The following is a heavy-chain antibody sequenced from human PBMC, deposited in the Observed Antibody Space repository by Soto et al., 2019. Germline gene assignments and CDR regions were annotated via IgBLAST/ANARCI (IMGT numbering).Heavy chain of an antibody. CDR3: ARGYSYGRDAFDI. CDR1: GFTFSSYG. J-gene: IGHJ3*02. CDR2: IWYDGSNK. Sequence: QVQLVESGGGVVQPGRSLRLSCAASGFTFSSYGMHWVRQAPGKGLEWVAVIWYDGSNKYYADSVKGRFTISRDNSKNTLDLEMNSLGAEDTAVYYCARGYSYGRDAFDIWGQGPMVTVSS. D-gene: IGHD5-18*01. V-gene: IGHV3-33*01.